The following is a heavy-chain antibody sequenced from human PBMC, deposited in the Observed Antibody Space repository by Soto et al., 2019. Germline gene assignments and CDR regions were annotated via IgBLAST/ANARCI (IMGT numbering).Heavy chain of an antibody. CDR3: AKGGGSLWS. CDR2: INLSVST. D-gene: IGHD3-10*01. Sequence: QVQLQQWGAGLLKPSKTLSLTCAVYGGSFSNYYWTWIRQPPGKGLEWIGEINLSVSTNYNPSLKSRVTMSLDTSKNQFSLKLSSVTAADTAVYYCAKGGGSLWSWGQGTLVTVSS. J-gene: IGHJ5*02. CDR1: GGSFSNYY. V-gene: IGHV4-34*01.